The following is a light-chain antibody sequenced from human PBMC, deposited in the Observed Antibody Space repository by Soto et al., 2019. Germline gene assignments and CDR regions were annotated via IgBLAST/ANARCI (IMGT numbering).Light chain of an antibody. CDR2: DAS. Sequence: DIQMTQSPSSLSASVGDRVTITCQASQDISKYLNWYQQKPGKAPKLLIYDASTLETGVPSRFSGSGSGTDFTFTISSLQPEDIATYYCQQYDNLPPLTFGGGTKVEIK. CDR3: QQYDNLPPLT. V-gene: IGKV1-33*01. J-gene: IGKJ4*01. CDR1: QDISKY.